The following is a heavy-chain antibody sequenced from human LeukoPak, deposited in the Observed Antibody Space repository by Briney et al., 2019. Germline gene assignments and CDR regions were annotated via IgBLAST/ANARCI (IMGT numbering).Heavy chain of an antibody. CDR1: GGSISSYY. V-gene: IGHV4-59*13. J-gene: IGHJ6*03. CDR2: IYYSGST. D-gene: IGHD3-22*01. Sequence: PSETLSLTCTVSGGSISSYYWSWIRQPPGKGLEWIGYIYYSGSTNYNPSLKSRVTISVDTSKNQFSLKLSSLTAADTAVYYWAGSYDSSGQYYYYYYYMDVWGKGTTVTVSS. CDR3: AGSYDSSGQYYYYYYYMDV.